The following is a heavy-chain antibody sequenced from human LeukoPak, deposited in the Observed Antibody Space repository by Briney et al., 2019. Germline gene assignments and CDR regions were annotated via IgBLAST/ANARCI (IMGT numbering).Heavy chain of an antibody. Sequence: GGSLRLSCEASGFTFDNNDMHWVRQSTGKGLEWVSAIGSAGYTYYAESVRGRFTITRDTAKQSLYLQMNSLRVEDTAVYHCVRQPDSARYGFDYWGRGTQVTVSS. CDR3: VRQPDSARYGFDY. V-gene: IGHV3-13*01. CDR1: GFTFDNND. D-gene: IGHD1-14*01. J-gene: IGHJ4*02. CDR2: IGSAGYT.